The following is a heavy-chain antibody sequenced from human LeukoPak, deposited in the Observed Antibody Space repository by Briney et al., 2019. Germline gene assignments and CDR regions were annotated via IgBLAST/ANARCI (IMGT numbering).Heavy chain of an antibody. J-gene: IGHJ3*02. D-gene: IGHD1-1*01. V-gene: IGHV3-48*01. CDR2: ISSSSGTM. CDR3: ATTGGTSKGDAFDI. CDR1: GFTFSTYA. Sequence: PGGSLRLSCAASGFTFSTYAMNWVRQAPGKGLEWVSFISSSSGTMYYADSVKGRFTISRDNAKNSLYLQMNSLRAEDTAVYYCATTGGTSKGDAFDIWGQGTMVTVPS.